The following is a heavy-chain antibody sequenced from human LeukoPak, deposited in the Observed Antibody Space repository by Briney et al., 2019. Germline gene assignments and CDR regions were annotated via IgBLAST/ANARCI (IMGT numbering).Heavy chain of an antibody. D-gene: IGHD2-15*01. V-gene: IGHV1-24*01. J-gene: IGHJ1*01. Sequence: ASVKVSCKVSGYTLTELSMHWVRQAPGKGLEWMGGFDPEDGETIYAQKFQGRVTMTEDTSTDTAYMELSNLRSEDTAVYYCATSIVWPAAEYFQHWGQGTLVTVSS. CDR3: ATSIVWPAAEYFQH. CDR1: GYTLTELS. CDR2: FDPEDGET.